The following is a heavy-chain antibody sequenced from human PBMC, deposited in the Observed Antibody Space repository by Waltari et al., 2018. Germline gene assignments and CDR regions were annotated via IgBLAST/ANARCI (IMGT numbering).Heavy chain of an antibody. J-gene: IGHJ3*02. CDR3: ARDLGAMKVTSALEI. CDR2: IIPIFGTA. V-gene: IGHV1-69*05. D-gene: IGHD3-10*01. CDR1: GGIFTNYA. Sequence: QVQLVQSGAEVKRPGSSVKVSCRASGGIFTNYAISWVRQAPGPGLEWMGGIIPIFGTANAAQKFQGRLTMTSDESTSTAYMELSSLRPEDTAVYFCARDLGAMKVTSALEIWGQGTRVTVSS.